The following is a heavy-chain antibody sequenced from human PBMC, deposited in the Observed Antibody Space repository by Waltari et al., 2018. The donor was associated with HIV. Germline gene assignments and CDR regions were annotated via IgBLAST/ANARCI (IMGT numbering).Heavy chain of an antibody. J-gene: IGHJ3*02. CDR2: ISYDGSNK. CDR1: GFTFSSYA. Sequence: QVQLVESGGGVVQPGRSLRLSCAASGFTFSSYAMHWVRQAPGKGLEWVAVISYDGSNKYYADSVKGRFTISRDNSKNTLYLQMNSLRAEDTAVYYCARAYVLPDAFDIWGQGTMVTVSS. V-gene: IGHV3-30*04. CDR3: ARAYVLPDAFDI. D-gene: IGHD2-15*01.